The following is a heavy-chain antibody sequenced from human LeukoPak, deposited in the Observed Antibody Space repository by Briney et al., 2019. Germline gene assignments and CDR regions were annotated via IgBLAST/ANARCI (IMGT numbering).Heavy chain of an antibody. CDR3: ARVEVGGSYFARYYYMDV. CDR1: GGSISSYY. J-gene: IGHJ6*03. Sequence: PSETLSLTCTVSGGSISSYYWSWIRQPPGKGLEWIGYIYYSGSTNYNPSLKSRVTISVDTSKNQFSLKVNSVTAADTAVYYCARVEVGGSYFARYYYMDVWGKGTTVTISS. V-gene: IGHV4-59*01. CDR2: IYYSGST. D-gene: IGHD1-26*01.